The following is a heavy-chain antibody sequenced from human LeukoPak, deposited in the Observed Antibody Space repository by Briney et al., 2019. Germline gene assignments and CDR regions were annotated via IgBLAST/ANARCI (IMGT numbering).Heavy chain of an antibody. CDR3: ARDKYDSSGYGLWTVRNWFGP. CDR2: IYHSGST. D-gene: IGHD3-22*01. CDR1: GYSISSGYY. Sequence: SETLSLTCTVSGYSISSGYYWGWIRQPPGKGLEWIGSIYHSGSTYYNPSLKSRVTISVDTSKNQFSLKLSSVTAADTAVYYCARDKYDSSGYGLWTVRNWFGPWGQGTLVTVSS. V-gene: IGHV4-38-2*02. J-gene: IGHJ5*02.